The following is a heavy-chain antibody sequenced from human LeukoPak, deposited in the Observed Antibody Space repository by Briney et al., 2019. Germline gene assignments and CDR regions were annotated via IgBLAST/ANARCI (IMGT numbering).Heavy chain of an antibody. CDR3: ARDRISRFLNWFDP. Sequence: GGSLRLSCAASGFTFSSYAMHWVRQAPGKGLEWVAVISYDGSNKYYADSVKGRFTISRDNSKNTLYLQMNSLRAEDTVVYYCARDRISRFLNWFDPWGQGTLVTVSS. V-gene: IGHV3-30-3*01. CDR1: GFTFSSYA. D-gene: IGHD2/OR15-2a*01. CDR2: ISYDGSNK. J-gene: IGHJ5*02.